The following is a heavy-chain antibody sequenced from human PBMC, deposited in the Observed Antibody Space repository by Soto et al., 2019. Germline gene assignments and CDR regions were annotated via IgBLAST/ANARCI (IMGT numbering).Heavy chain of an antibody. D-gene: IGHD5-18*01. Sequence: GGSLRLSCAASGFTFGSYSMNWVRQAPGKGLEWVSYISSSSSTIYYADSVKGRFTISRDNAKNSLYLQMNSLRDEDTAVYYCAREYSYGLNYYYYGMDVWGQGTTVTVSS. CDR3: AREYSYGLNYYYYGMDV. CDR1: GFTFGSYS. CDR2: ISSSSSTI. V-gene: IGHV3-48*02. J-gene: IGHJ6*02.